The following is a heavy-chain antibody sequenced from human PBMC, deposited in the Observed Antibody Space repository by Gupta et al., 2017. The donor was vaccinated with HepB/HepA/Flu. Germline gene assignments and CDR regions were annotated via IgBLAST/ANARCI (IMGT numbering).Heavy chain of an antibody. J-gene: IGHJ5*02. Sequence: QDTLTESGPVLVNPTDTLPLTYTVPGFSLSHARMGVRWLRQPPAKALEWPAHIFSNDEKSYRTSLKSRLTISKDTSKSQVVLTMTNMDPVDTATYYCARLETRPYNMLIGYDAGYWFDPWGQGTLVTVSS. V-gene: IGHV2-26*01. D-gene: IGHD3-9*01. CDR3: ARLETRPYNMLIGYDAGYWFDP. CDR2: IFSNDEK. CDR1: GFSLSHARMG.